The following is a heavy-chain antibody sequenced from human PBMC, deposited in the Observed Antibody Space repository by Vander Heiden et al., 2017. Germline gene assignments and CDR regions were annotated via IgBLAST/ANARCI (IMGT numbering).Heavy chain of an antibody. J-gene: IGHJ4*02. D-gene: IGHD6-13*01. CDR2: VYVSGSA. V-gene: IGHV4-4*07. CDR1: GGSISSYY. Sequence: QVQLQESGPGLVKPSEPLSLTCPVSGGSISSYYWSWIRQPAGKGLEWIGRVYVSGSADYNPSVRSRATMSVDASKTQFSLKLTSVTAADTAVYYCARDRSSRWDKDYFDYWGQGTLVTVSS. CDR3: ARDRSSRWDKDYFDY.